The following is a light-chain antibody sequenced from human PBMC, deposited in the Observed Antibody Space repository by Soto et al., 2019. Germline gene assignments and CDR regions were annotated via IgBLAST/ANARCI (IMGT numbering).Light chain of an antibody. J-gene: IGLJ1*01. V-gene: IGLV2-14*01. Sequence: QSALTQPASVSGSPGQSITISCTGTSSDVGGYNYVSWYQQHPDKAPKLMIYDVSNRPSGVSNRFSGSKSVNTASLTISGLQADDEADYYCSSYVAGSTPFVFGTGTKLTVL. CDR1: SSDVGGYNY. CDR3: SSYVAGSTPFV. CDR2: DVS.